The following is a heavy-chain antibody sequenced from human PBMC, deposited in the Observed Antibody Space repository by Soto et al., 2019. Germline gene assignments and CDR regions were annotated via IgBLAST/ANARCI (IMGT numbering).Heavy chain of an antibody. Sequence: ASVKVSCKASGYTFTGYYMHWVRQAPGQGLEWMGWINPNSGGTNYAQKFQGRVTMTRDTSISTASMELSRLRSDDTAVYYCARVGSSPYYYYGMDVWGQGTTVTVSS. CDR1: GYTFTGYY. V-gene: IGHV1-2*02. CDR2: INPNSGGT. J-gene: IGHJ6*02. D-gene: IGHD6-6*01. CDR3: ARVGSSPYYYYGMDV.